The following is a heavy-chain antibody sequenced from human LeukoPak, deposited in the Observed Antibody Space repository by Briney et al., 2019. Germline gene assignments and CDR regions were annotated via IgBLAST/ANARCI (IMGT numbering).Heavy chain of an antibody. CDR3: ARRLPIGTAFDI. V-gene: IGHV3-23*01. J-gene: IGHJ3*02. CDR2: ISGSGGST. D-gene: IGHD1-1*01. CDR1: GFTFSSYG. Sequence: GGTLRLSCAASGFTFSSYGMSWVRQAPGKGLEWVSAISGSGGSTYYADSVKGRFTISRDNSKNTLYLQMNSLRAEDTAVYYCARRLPIGTAFDIWGQGTMVTVSS.